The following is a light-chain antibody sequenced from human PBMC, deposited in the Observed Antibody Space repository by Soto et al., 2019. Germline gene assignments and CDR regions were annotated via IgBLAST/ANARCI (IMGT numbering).Light chain of an antibody. Sequence: DIVMTHSPATLSVSPGEIATLSCRSSQTISSNLAWYQQKPGQTPRLLIYGASTRAAGIPARFSGSGSGTDFNLTITSLQSEDFAVHYCQQYNNLPPFTFGPGTKVDIK. CDR3: QQYNNLPPFT. V-gene: IGKV3-15*01. CDR1: QTISSN. J-gene: IGKJ3*01. CDR2: GAS.